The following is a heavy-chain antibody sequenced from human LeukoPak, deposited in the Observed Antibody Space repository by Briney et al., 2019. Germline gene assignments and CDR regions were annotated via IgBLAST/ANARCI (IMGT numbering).Heavy chain of an antibody. Sequence: GGSLRLSCAASGFTFSSYAMSWVRQAPGKGLEWVSAIGGSGGSTYYADYVKGRFTISRDNSKNTLYLQMNSLRAEDTAVYYCAKTRTGKALVVEGAFDIWGQGTMVTVSS. CDR3: AKTRTGKALVVEGAFDI. V-gene: IGHV3-23*01. J-gene: IGHJ3*02. D-gene: IGHD1-1*01. CDR1: GFTFSSYA. CDR2: IGGSGGST.